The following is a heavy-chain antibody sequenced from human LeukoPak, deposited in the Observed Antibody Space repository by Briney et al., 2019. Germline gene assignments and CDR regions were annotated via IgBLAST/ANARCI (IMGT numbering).Heavy chain of an antibody. Sequence: PGGSLRLSCAASGFTFSSYAMSWVRQAQGKGLEWVSAMSGSGGSTYYADSVKGRFTISRDNSKNTLYLQMNSLRAEDTAVYYCAKRRGLELLYYYYMDVWGKGTTVTVSS. CDR1: GFTFSSYA. CDR2: MSGSGGST. J-gene: IGHJ6*03. D-gene: IGHD1-7*01. CDR3: AKRRGLELLYYYYMDV. V-gene: IGHV3-23*01.